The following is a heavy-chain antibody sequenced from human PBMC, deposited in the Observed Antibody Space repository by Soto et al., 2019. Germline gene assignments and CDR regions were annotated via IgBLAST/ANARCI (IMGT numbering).Heavy chain of an antibody. D-gene: IGHD5-18*01. CDR1: GFTFSNAW. CDR3: TYEYSYGYFDY. J-gene: IGHJ4*02. Sequence: GSLRLSCAASGFTFSNAWMSWVRQAPGKGLEWVGRIKSKTDGGTTDYAAPVKGRFTISRDDSKNTLYLQMNSLKTEDTAVYYCTYEYSYGYFDYWGQGTLVTVSS. CDR2: IKSKTDGGTT. V-gene: IGHV3-15*01.